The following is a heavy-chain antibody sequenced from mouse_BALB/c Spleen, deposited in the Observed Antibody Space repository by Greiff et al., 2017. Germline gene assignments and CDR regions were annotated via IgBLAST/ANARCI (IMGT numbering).Heavy chain of an antibody. CDR1: GFTFSDYY. J-gene: IGHJ4*01. CDR2: ISDGGSYT. Sequence: EVQGVESGGGLVKPGGSLKLSCAASGFTFSDYYMYWVRQTPEKRLEWVATISDGGSYTYYPDSVKGRFTISRDNAKNNLYLQLSSLKSEDTAMYYCARDSQLDYWGQGTSVTVSS. CDR3: ARDSQLDY. D-gene: IGHD6-1*01. V-gene: IGHV5-4*02.